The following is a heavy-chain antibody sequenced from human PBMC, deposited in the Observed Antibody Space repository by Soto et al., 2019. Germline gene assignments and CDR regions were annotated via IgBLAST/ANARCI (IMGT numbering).Heavy chain of an antibody. CDR3: AREFYDLVLEYYYYGMDV. CDR1: GFTFSSYS. Sequence: PGGSLRLSCAASGFTFSSYSMNWVRQAPGKGLEWVSYISSSSSTIYYADSVKGRFTISRDNAKNSLYLQMNSLRDEDTAVYYCAREFYDLVLEYYYYGMDVWGQGTTVTVSS. V-gene: IGHV3-48*02. J-gene: IGHJ6*02. CDR2: ISSSSSTI. D-gene: IGHD3-3*01.